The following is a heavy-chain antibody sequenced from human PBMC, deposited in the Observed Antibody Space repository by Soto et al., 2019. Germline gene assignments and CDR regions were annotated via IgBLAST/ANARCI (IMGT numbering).Heavy chain of an antibody. Sequence: QVQLQESGPGLVMPSQTLSLTCTVSGVSISSGTYYWSWLRQPPGKGLEWIGYIYHTGSSQSNPSLKSRVAISIYTSKNQFTLELRSVTAADTAVYYCARDLLDTTVDYYFDYWGPGRLVTVSS. CDR1: GVSISSGTYY. CDR3: ARDLLDTTVDYYFDY. J-gene: IGHJ4*02. V-gene: IGHV4-30-4*01. D-gene: IGHD3-3*01. CDR2: IYHTGSS.